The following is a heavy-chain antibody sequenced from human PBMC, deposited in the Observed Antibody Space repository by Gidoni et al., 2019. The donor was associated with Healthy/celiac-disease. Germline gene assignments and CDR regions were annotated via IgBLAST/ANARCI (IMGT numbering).Heavy chain of an antibody. CDR3: AREPWDYYVSSLVDY. D-gene: IGHD3-22*01. CDR2: ISRSISYI. CDR1: GFTFSRYS. J-gene: IGHJ4*02. Sequence: EVQLVASGGGLVKPGGSLRLSCAASGFTFSRYSMDWVRQAQGKGLEWVSSISRSISYIYYADSVKGPFTISRDNAKNSLYLQMNSLRAEDTAVYYCAREPWDYYVSSLVDYWGQGTLVTVSS. V-gene: IGHV3-21*01.